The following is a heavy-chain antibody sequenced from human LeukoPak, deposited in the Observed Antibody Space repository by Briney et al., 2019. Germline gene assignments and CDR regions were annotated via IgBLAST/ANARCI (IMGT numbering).Heavy chain of an antibody. CDR3: ARAFFAVTTFGVNSYYYYYYGMDV. CDR2: IYYSGST. V-gene: IGHV4-31*03. Sequence: PSETLSLTCTVSGGSISSGGYYWSWIRQHPGKGLEWIGYIYYSGSTYYNPSLKSRVTISVDTSKNQFSLKLSSVTAADTAVYYCARAFFAVTTFGVNSYYYYYYGMDVWGQGTTVTVSS. J-gene: IGHJ6*02. D-gene: IGHD3-10*02. CDR1: GGSISSGGYY.